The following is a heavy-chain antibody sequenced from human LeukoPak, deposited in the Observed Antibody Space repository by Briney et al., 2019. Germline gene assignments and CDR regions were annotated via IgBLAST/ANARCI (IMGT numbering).Heavy chain of an antibody. Sequence: PGGSLRLSCAASGFTFSSYDMHWVRQATGKGLEWVSAIGTAGDTYYPGSVKGRFTISRENAKNSLYLQMNSLRAGDTAVYYCARGLRGYSYGSDYWGQGTLVTVSS. V-gene: IGHV3-13*01. J-gene: IGHJ4*02. CDR1: GFTFSSYD. CDR3: ARGLRGYSYGSDY. CDR2: IGTAGDT. D-gene: IGHD5-18*01.